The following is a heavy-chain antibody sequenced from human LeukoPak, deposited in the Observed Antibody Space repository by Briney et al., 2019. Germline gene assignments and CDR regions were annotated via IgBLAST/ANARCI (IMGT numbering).Heavy chain of an antibody. CDR3: AKSLLTTASGTGRAFDI. CDR1: RFSFSTYP. V-gene: IGHV3-23*01. D-gene: IGHD1-26*01. Sequence: GGSLRLSCEASRFSFSTYPMGWVRRAPGKGLEWVSGISASGDVTFHADPLKGRFTISRDNSKNTLYLQMDSLRAEDTAKYYCAKSLLTTASGTGRAFDIWGQGTMVTVSA. J-gene: IGHJ3*02. CDR2: ISASGDVT.